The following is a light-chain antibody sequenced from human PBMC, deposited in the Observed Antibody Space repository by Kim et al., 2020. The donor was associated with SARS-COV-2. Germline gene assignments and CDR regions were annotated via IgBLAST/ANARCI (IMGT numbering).Light chain of an antibody. V-gene: IGKV3-15*01. Sequence: SPGETDTLSCRASQSVSSNVAWYQQKPGQAPRLLIYGASTRATDIPARFSGSGSGTDFTLTISSLQSEDLAVYHCQQYDDWPPWTFGQGTKVDIK. CDR1: QSVSSN. CDR2: GAS. CDR3: QQYDDWPPWT. J-gene: IGKJ1*01.